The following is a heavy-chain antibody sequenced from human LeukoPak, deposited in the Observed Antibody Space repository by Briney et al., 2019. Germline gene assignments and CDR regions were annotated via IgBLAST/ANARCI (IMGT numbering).Heavy chain of an antibody. Sequence: GESLKISCKGSGYSFTNYWSAGVRQMPGKGLEWMGIIYPGDSDSTYSPSFQGQVTISADKSISTAYLQWSSLKASDTAMYYRARGKGDILTGYYFDYWGQGNLVTVSS. V-gene: IGHV5-51*01. CDR3: ARGKGDILTGYYFDY. J-gene: IGHJ4*02. CDR1: GYSFTNYW. D-gene: IGHD3-9*01. CDR2: IYPGDSDS.